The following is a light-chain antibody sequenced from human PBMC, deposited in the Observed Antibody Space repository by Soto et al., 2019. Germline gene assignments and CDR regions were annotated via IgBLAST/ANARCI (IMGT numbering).Light chain of an antibody. CDR1: SSDVGGYNY. Sequence: QSVLTQPASVSGSPGQSITISCTGTSSDVGGYNYVSWYQQHPGKAPKLMIYEVSNRPSGVSNRFSGSKSGNTASLTISGLQAEDEADYYCSSYTISSTLVFGGGTKVTV. J-gene: IGLJ3*02. CDR3: SSYTISSTLV. V-gene: IGLV2-14*01. CDR2: EVS.